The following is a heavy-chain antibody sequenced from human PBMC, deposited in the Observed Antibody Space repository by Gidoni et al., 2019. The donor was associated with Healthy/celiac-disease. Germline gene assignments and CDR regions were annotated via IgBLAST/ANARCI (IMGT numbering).Heavy chain of an antibody. Sequence: EVQLVESGGGLVQPGRSLRLSCAASGFTFDDYAMHWVRQAPGKGLEWVSGISWNSGSIGYADSVKGRFTISRDNAKNSLYLQMNSLRAEDTALYYCAKGGHGFDYWGQGTLVTVSS. J-gene: IGHJ4*02. CDR1: GFTFDDYA. CDR3: AKGGHGFDY. CDR2: ISWNSGSI. V-gene: IGHV3-9*01.